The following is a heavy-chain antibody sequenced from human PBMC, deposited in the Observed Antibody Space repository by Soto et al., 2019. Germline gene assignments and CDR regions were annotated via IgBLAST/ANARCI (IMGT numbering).Heavy chain of an antibody. J-gene: IGHJ6*02. V-gene: IGHV1-69*13. CDR2: IIPIFGTA. CDR3: ARTYYDILTGYSDCDRMDV. CDR1: GGTFSSYA. Sequence: ASVKVSCKASGGTFSSYAISWVRQAPGQGLEWMGGIIPIFGTANYAQKFQGRVTITADESTSTAYMELSSLRSEDTAVYYCARTYYDILTGYSDCDRMDVWGQGTSVPVSS. D-gene: IGHD3-9*01.